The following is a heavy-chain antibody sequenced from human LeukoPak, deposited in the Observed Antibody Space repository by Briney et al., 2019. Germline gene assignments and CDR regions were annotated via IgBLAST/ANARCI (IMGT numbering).Heavy chain of an antibody. D-gene: IGHD3-10*01. CDR1: GFTFTRYW. CDR2: INSDGRST. J-gene: IGHJ4*02. Sequence: PGGSLRLSCAASGFTFTRYWMHWVRQAPGKGLVWVSRINSDGRSTSYADSVKGRFTISRDNAKNTLYLQMSSLRAEDTAVYYCVKDRHFYYGSGSLLEYWGQGTLVTVSS. CDR3: VKDRHFYYGSGSLLEY. V-gene: IGHV3-74*01.